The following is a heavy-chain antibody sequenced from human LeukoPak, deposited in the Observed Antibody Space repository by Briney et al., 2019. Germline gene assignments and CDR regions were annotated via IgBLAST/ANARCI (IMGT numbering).Heavy chain of an antibody. CDR3: ASLYDIVGTTVDY. CDR1: GYTVTNYY. J-gene: IGHJ4*02. D-gene: IGHD1-26*01. Sequence: GASVKVSCKTSGYTVTNYYINGVRQAPGQWLEWMGRIDPNTGGTKSAKNFQGRVTMTRDTSISTAYMALSGLRSDDTAVYYCASLYDIVGTTVDYWGQGTLVTVSS. V-gene: IGHV1-2*06. CDR2: IDPNTGGT.